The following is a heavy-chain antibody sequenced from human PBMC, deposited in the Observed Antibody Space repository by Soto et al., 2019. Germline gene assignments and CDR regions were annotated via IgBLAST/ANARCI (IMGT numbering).Heavy chain of an antibody. CDR1: GFTFSSYA. Sequence: GSLRLSCAASGFTFSSYAMSWVRQAPGKGLEWVSAISGSGGSTYYADSVKGRFTISRDNSKNTLYLQMNSLRAEDTAVYYCAKDRAGSRWFDPWGQGTLVTVSS. V-gene: IGHV3-23*01. CDR2: ISGSGGST. D-gene: IGHD6-19*01. J-gene: IGHJ5*02. CDR3: AKDRAGSRWFDP.